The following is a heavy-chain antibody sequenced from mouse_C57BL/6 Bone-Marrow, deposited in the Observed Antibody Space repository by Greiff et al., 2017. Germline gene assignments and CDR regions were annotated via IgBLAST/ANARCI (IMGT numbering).Heavy chain of an antibody. V-gene: IGHV1-22*01. CDR3: ARSYDGYPSGFAY. D-gene: IGHD2-3*01. CDR2: INPNNGGT. CDR1: GYTFTDYN. Sequence: VHVKQSGPELVKPGASVKMSCKASGYTFTDYNMHWVKQSHGKSLEWIGYINPNNGGTSYNQKFKGKATLTVNKSSSTAYMELRSLTSEDSAVYYCARSYDGYPSGFAYWGQGTLVTVSA. J-gene: IGHJ3*01.